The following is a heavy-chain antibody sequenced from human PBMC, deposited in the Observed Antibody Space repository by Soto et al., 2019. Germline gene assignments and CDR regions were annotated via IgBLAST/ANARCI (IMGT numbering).Heavy chain of an antibody. CDR2: VSAYNGNT. J-gene: IGHJ6*02. CDR3: ARGGMAARPTYYYYYGMDV. CDR1: GYTFTSDG. D-gene: IGHD6-6*01. V-gene: IGHV1-18*04. Sequence: QVQLVQYGAEVKKPGASVKVSCKASGYTFTSDGISCGRQAAGQGLEWMVWVSAYNGNTNYAQKHQGRVTMTTDTATSTAYMELRSMRSDDTAVYYCARGGMAARPTYYYYYGMDVWGQGTTVTVSS.